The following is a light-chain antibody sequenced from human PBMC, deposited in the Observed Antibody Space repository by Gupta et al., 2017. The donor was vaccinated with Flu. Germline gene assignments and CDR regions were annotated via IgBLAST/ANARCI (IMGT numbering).Light chain of an antibody. Sequence: EIVLTPSPGTLSLSPGERATLSCRASQNVINSFLAWYQQKPGQAPRLLIYDASNRATGIPDRFSGSGSGTDFTLTISRLEPEDFAVYYCQQYVSSPQTFGQGTKVEIK. CDR2: DAS. CDR1: QNVINSF. J-gene: IGKJ1*01. CDR3: QQYVSSPQT. V-gene: IGKV3-20*01.